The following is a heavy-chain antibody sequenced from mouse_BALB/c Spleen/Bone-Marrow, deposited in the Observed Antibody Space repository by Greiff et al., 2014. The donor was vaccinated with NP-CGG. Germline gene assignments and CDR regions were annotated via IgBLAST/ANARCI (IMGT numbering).Heavy chain of an antibody. J-gene: IGHJ3*01. V-gene: IGHV1-14*01. CDR1: GYTFTSYV. CDR3: ARRQFITTAAWFAY. D-gene: IGHD1-2*01. Sequence: EVQLQQSGPELVKPGASVKMSCKASGYTFTSYVMHWVKQKPGQGLEWIGYINPYNDGTKYNEKFKGKATLTSGKSSSTAYMELSSLTSEDSAVYYCARRQFITTAAWFAYWGQGTLVTVSA. CDR2: INPYNDGT.